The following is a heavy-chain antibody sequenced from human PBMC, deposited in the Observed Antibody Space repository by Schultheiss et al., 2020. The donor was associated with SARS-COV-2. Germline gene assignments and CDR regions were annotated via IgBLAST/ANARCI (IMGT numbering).Heavy chain of an antibody. CDR1: GVSVSSYC. D-gene: IGHD2-8*02. J-gene: IGHJ5*02. V-gene: IGHV4-59*08. Sequence: SETLSLTRTVSGVSVSSYCWNWIRQPPGKGLEWIGFIHDSGNTNYSPSLKSRLTISVDTSKNQFSLKLTSVTAADTAVYYCARRRSDGNWWLDTWGQGTLVTVSS. CDR2: IHDSGNT. CDR3: ARRRSDGNWWLDT.